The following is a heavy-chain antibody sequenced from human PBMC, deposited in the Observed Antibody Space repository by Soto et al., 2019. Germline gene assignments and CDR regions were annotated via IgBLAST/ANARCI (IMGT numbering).Heavy chain of an antibody. J-gene: IGHJ4*02. V-gene: IGHV1-18*04. CDR3: ARGGGYSRSSSDY. CDR1: WDTLTSYG. CDR2: ISAYNGNT. Sequence: ASVKVSWKASWDTLTSYGLSWVRQSPGQGLEWMGFISAYNGNTNYAQKLKGRVTMTTDTSTSTAYMELRSLRSDDTAVYYCARGGGYSRSSSDYWAQGTLVTVSS. D-gene: IGHD6-6*01.